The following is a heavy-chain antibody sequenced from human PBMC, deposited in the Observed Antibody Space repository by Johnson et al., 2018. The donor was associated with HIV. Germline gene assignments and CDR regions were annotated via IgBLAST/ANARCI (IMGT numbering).Heavy chain of an antibody. CDR3: ARGRGLQFLEWPTGLWSAFDI. V-gene: IGHV3-11*01. D-gene: IGHD3-3*01. CDR2: IASSDSPI. J-gene: IGHJ3*02. Sequence: QVQLVESGGGVVRPGGSLRLSCAASGFTFSDYYMSWIRQAPGKGLAWVSYIASSDSPIYYADSLKGRFTISRDNAKNSLYLQMNTLRAEDTAVYYCARGRGLQFLEWPTGLWSAFDIWGQGTMVTVSS. CDR1: GFTFSDYY.